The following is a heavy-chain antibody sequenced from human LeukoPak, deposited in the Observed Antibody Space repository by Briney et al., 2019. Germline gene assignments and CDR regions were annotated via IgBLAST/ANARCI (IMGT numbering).Heavy chain of an antibody. CDR2: IYHSGRT. V-gene: IGHV4-39*07. Sequence: SETLSLTCPVSGGSISSISHYRGWIRQPPGKGLEWIGGIYHSGRTYDNPSLKSRLTMLVDTSKNQFSLKLSSVTAADTAVYYCARYIGVASDRAFDMWGQGTMVTVSS. D-gene: IGHD6-19*01. CDR3: ARYIGVASDRAFDM. CDR1: GGSISSISHY. J-gene: IGHJ3*02.